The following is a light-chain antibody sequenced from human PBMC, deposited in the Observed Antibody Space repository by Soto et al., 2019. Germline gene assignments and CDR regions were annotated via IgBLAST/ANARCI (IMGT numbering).Light chain of an antibody. Sequence: LVSTQCPVTLSLSTGERATLSCRASQSVSNNYLAWYQQKPGQAPRLLIYDTSARAAGIPARFSGSGSATEFTLTISSLQSEDFALYYCQHTPKWPPTFAQRTKVDIK. CDR1: QSVSNN. J-gene: IGKJ1*01. V-gene: IGKV3-15*01. CDR2: DTS. CDR3: QHTPKWPPT.